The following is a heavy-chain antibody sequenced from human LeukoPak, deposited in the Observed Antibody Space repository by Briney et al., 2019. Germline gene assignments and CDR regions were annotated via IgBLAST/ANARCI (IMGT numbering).Heavy chain of an antibody. J-gene: IGHJ5*02. CDR3: ARLTYYYGSGSYRPFDP. V-gene: IGHV4-59*01. CDR2: IYYSGST. CDR1: GGSISSYY. D-gene: IGHD3-10*01. Sequence: SETLSLTCTVSGGSISSYYWSWIRQPPGKGPEWIGYIYYSGSTNYNPSLKSRVTISVDTSKNQFSLKLSSVTAADTAVYYCARLTYYYGSGSYRPFDPWGQGTLVTVSS.